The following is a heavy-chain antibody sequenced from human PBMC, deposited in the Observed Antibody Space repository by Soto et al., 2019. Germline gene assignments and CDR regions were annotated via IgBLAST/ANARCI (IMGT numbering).Heavy chain of an antibody. D-gene: IGHD2-15*01. J-gene: IGHJ6*01. CDR2: INPSGGST. CDR1: GYTFTSYY. V-gene: IGHV1-46*03. Sequence: QVQLVQSGAEVKKPGASVKVSCKASGYTFTSYYMHWVRQAPGQGLEWMGIINPSGGSTSYAQKFQGRVTMTRDTSTSTVYMELSSLRSEDTAVYYCARDRAHYSYCSGGSCYPYYYGMDVW. CDR3: ARDRAHYSYCSGGSCYPYYYGMDV.